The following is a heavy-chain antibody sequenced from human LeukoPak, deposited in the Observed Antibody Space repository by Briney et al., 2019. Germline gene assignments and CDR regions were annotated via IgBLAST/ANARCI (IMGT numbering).Heavy chain of an antibody. CDR3: TVDSSGYYTVDY. CDR2: IIPIFGTA. CDR1: GGTFSSYA. V-gene: IGHV1-69*13. Sequence: GASVKVSCKASGGTFSSYAISWARQAPGQGLEWMGGIIPIFGTANYAQKFQGRVTITADESTSTAYMELSSLRSEDTAVYYCTVDSSGYYTVDYWGQGTLVTVSS. D-gene: IGHD3-22*01. J-gene: IGHJ4*02.